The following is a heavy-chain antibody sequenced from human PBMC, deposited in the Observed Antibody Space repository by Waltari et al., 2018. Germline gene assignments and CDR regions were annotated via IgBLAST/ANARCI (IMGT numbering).Heavy chain of an antibody. J-gene: IGHJ3*02. D-gene: IGHD3-10*01. Sequence: EVQLVESGGGLVKPGGSLRLSCAASGFTFSSYSMNWVRQAPGKGLEWVSSISSSSSYIYYADSVKGRFTISRDNAKNSLYLQMNSLRAEDTAVYYCARVWKSYYYGSGSLSRPLGGAFDIWGQGTMVTVSS. V-gene: IGHV3-21*01. CDR2: ISSSSSYI. CDR3: ARVWKSYYYGSGSLSRPLGGAFDI. CDR1: GFTFSSYS.